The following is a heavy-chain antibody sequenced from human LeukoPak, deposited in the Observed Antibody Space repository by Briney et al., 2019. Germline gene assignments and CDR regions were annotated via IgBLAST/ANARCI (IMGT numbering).Heavy chain of an antibody. Sequence: ASVKVSSKASGYTFTGYYIHWVRQAPGQGLEWMGWINPNSGGTNYAQKFQGRVTMTRDTSISTAYMELSRLRSDDTALYYCVRIYCSGGSCYSFDYWGQGTLVTVSS. CDR1: GYTFTGYY. J-gene: IGHJ4*02. CDR2: INPNSGGT. D-gene: IGHD2-15*01. V-gene: IGHV1-2*02. CDR3: VRIYCSGGSCYSFDY.